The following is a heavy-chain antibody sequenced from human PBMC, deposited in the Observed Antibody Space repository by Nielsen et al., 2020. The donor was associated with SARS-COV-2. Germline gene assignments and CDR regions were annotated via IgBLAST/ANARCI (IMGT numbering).Heavy chain of an antibody. CDR3: AREHYYGSGSYYLADY. D-gene: IGHD3-10*01. CDR2: IYYSGST. V-gene: IGHV4-59*11. CDR1: GDSITSPNF. Sequence: SQTLSLTCAVSGDSITSPNFWSWVRQPPGKGLEWIGYIYYSGSTNYNPSLKSRVTISVDTSKNQFSLKLSSVTAADTAVYYCAREHYYGSGSYYLADYWGQGTLVTVSS. J-gene: IGHJ4*02.